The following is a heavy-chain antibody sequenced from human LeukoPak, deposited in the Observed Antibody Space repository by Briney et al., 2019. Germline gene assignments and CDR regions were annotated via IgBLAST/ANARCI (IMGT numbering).Heavy chain of an antibody. CDR1: GDSISRSY. CDR2: IYSSGST. J-gene: IGHJ6*02. V-gene: IGHV4-59*01. Sequence: SETLSLTCTVSGDSISRSYWTWIRQSPGNRLEWIGCIYSSGSTRYNPSLKSRVTISEDTSKNQFSLRLSSVTAADTAVYYCVRASSGAIYYYGMDVWGQGTTVTVSS. D-gene: IGHD3-10*01. CDR3: VRASSGAIYYYGMDV.